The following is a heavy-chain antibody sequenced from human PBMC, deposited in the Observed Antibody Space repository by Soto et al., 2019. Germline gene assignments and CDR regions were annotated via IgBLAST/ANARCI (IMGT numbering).Heavy chain of an antibody. CDR1: GGTFSSYA. Sequence: QVQLVQSGAEVKKPGSSVKVSCKASGGTFSSYAISWVRQAPGQGLEWMGGIIPIFGTANYAQKFQGRVTITADESTRTADIELSSLRSEDTALYYCATQSGYDYVWGSFWFDPWGQGTLVTVSS. CDR2: IIPIFGTA. D-gene: IGHD3-16*01. J-gene: IGHJ5*02. V-gene: IGHV1-69*01. CDR3: ATQSGYDYVWGSFWFDP.